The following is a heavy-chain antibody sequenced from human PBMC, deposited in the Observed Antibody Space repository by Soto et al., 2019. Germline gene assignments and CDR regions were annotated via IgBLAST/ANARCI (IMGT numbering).Heavy chain of an antibody. CDR3: ARRYGGNFDY. J-gene: IGHJ4*02. Sequence: PSETLSLTCTVSGGPISSYYWSWIRQPPGKGLEWIGYIYYSGSTNYNPSLKSRVTISVDTSKNQFSLKVRSVTAADTAVYYCARRYGGNFDYWGQGTLVTVSS. CDR1: GGPISSYY. V-gene: IGHV4-59*01. D-gene: IGHD1-26*01. CDR2: IYYSGST.